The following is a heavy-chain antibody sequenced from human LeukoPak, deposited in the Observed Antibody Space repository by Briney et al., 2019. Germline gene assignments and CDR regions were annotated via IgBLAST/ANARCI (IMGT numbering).Heavy chain of an antibody. CDR3: AKDYYYGQTDS. CDR2: INTDGGVT. CDR1: GFPFSAYW. V-gene: IGHV3-74*03. D-gene: IGHD3-10*01. Sequence: GGSLRLSCAASGFPFSAYWMHWVRQAPGKGLVWVSTINTDGGVTTHADSVKGRFTISRDNAENTLYLQMNSLRGEGTAVYYCAKDYYYGQTDSWGQGTLVTVSS. J-gene: IGHJ4*02.